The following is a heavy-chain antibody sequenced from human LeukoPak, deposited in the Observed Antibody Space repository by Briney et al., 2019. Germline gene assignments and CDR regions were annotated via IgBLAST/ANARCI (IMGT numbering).Heavy chain of an antibody. D-gene: IGHD6-19*01. V-gene: IGHV1-69*02. J-gene: IGHJ5*02. CDR2: IIPILGIA. CDR3: ALTGYSSGWTPVNWFDP. CDR1: GGTFSSYT. Sequence: ASVKVSCKASGGTFSSYTISWMRQAPGQGLEWMGRIIPILGIANYAQKFQGRVTITADKSTSTAYMELSSLRSEDTAVYYCALTGYSSGWTPVNWFDPWGQGTLVTVSS.